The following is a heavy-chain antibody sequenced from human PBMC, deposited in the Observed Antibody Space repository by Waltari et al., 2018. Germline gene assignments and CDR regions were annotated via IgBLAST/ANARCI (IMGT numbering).Heavy chain of an antibody. J-gene: IGHJ4*02. Sequence: QVQLQESGPGLVKPSETLSLTCTVSGGSISSHYWSWIRQPPGKGLEWIGYIYYSGRTNYNPSLKSRVTISVDTSKNQFSLKLSSVTAADTAVYYCARVLTMVPASYYFDYWGQGTLVTVSS. CDR2: IYYSGRT. CDR1: GGSISSHY. D-gene: IGHD3-10*01. V-gene: IGHV4-59*11. CDR3: ARVLTMVPASYYFDY.